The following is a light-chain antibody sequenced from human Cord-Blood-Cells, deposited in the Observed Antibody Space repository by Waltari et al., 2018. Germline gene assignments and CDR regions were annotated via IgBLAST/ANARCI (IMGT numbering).Light chain of an antibody. J-gene: IGKJ2*03. CDR3: QQYNSYSYS. CDR2: KAS. V-gene: IGKV1-5*03. CDR1: QSISSW. Sequence: DIQMTQSPSSLSASVGDRVTITCRASQSISSWFTWYQQKPGKAPKLLIYKASSLESGVPSMFSGSGSGTEFTLTISSLQPDDFATYYCQQYNSYSYSFGQGTKLEIK.